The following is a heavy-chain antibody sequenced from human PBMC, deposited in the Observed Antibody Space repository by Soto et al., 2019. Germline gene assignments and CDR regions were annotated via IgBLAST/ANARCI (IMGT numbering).Heavy chain of an antibody. V-gene: IGHV6-1*01. Sequence: QVQLQESGPGLVKPSQTLSLTCVISGDSVSSNSAAWNWIRLSPSRGLECLARTYYRSRWYNDYAVSVRSRITVNPDTSKNQSSLQLTSVSPEDTAVYYCAGTTSHHWLYMDVWGKGATVTVSS. CDR1: GDSVSSNSAA. J-gene: IGHJ6*03. CDR3: AGTTSHHWLYMDV. D-gene: IGHD1-7*01. CDR2: TYYRSRWYN.